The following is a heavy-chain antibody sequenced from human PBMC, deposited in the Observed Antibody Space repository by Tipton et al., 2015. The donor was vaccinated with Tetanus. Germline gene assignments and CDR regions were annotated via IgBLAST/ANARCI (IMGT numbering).Heavy chain of an antibody. CDR2: IYYSGST. D-gene: IGHD3-3*01. CDR1: GGSISSGGYY. V-gene: IGHV4-31*02. Sequence: LRLSCTVSGGSISSGGYYWSWIRQHPGKGLEWIGYIYYSGSTYYNPSLKSRVTISVDTSKNQFSLKLSSVTAADTAVYYCARHQREGFLEWLLSSFDYWGQGTLVTVSS. CDR3: ARHQREGFLEWLLSSFDY. J-gene: IGHJ4*02.